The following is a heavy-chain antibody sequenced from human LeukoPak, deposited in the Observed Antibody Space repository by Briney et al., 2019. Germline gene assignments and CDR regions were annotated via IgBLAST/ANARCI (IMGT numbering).Heavy chain of an antibody. J-gene: IGHJ4*02. CDR1: AFPFSSYG. V-gene: IGHV3-33*01. CDR3: ASGVYSSGWYLDY. CDR2: IWHDGSHK. Sequence: GGSLRLPCAASAFPFSSYGMHWVRQAPGKGLEWVAVIWHDGSHKYYADSVTGRFTISRDNSKNTLYLQMNSLRAEDTAIYYCASGVYSSGWYLDYWGQGTLVTVSS. D-gene: IGHD6-19*01.